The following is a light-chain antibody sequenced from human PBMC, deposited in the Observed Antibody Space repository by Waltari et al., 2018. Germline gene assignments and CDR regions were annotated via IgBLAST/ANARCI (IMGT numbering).Light chain of an antibody. Sequence: EFVLTQSPVTLSLSPGARPPLSCRDSQSASRNLAWYQQKPGQAPRLLIYDASRRAAGIPDRFSGSGSGTDFSLTISRLEPEDFGVYYCQKYGTLPSTFGQGTKVEI. V-gene: IGKV3-20*01. CDR2: DAS. CDR3: QKYGTLPST. J-gene: IGKJ1*01. CDR1: QSASRN.